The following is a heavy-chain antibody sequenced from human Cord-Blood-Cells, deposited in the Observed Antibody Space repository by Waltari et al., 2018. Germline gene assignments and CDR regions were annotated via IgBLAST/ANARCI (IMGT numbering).Heavy chain of an antibody. CDR3: ARGIAAAGTGY. D-gene: IGHD6-13*01. V-gene: IGHV3-7*01. CDR2: KKQDGSEK. CDR1: GFTFSSYW. J-gene: IGHJ4*02. Sequence: EVQLVESGGGLVQPGGSLRLSCAASGFTFSSYWMSWVRQAPGKGLGWVANKKQDGSEKYYVESVKGRFTISRDNAKNSLYLQMNSLRAEDTAVYYCARGIAAAGTGYWGQGTLVTVSS.